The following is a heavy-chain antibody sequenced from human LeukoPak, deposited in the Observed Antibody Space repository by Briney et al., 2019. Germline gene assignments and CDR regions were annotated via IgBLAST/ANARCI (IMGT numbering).Heavy chain of an antibody. V-gene: IGHV4-61*02. J-gene: IGHJ4*02. CDR1: GGSISSGSYY. D-gene: IGHD1-26*01. CDR2: IYTSGST. Sequence: PSETLSLTRTVSGGSISSGSYYWSWIRQPAGKGLEWIGRIYTSGSTNYNPSLKSRVTISVDTSKNQFSLKLSSVTAADTAVYYCARGLWYSGRSIDYWGQGTLVTVSS. CDR3: ARGLWYSGRSIDY.